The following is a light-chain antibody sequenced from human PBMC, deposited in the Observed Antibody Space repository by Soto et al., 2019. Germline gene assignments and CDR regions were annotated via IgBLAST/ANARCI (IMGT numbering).Light chain of an antibody. V-gene: IGLV4-69*01. J-gene: IGLJ2*01. CDR2: VNNDGSH. CDR3: QTWETGSVV. Sequence: QPVLTQSPSASASLGASVKLTCTLSSGHSRNAIAWHQQLPQKGPRSLMKVNNDGSHTKGAGIPDRFSGSSSGAERYLIISSLQSDDEADYCCQTWETGSVVFGGGTKLTVL. CDR1: SGHSRNA.